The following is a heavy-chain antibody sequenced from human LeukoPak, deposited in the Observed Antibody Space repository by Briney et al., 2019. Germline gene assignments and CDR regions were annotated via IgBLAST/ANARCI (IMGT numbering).Heavy chain of an antibody. CDR2: IYYSGST. Sequence: SETLSLTCTVSGVSISAYYWTWIRQPAGKGLEWIGSIYYSGSTYYNPSLKSRVTISVDTSKNQFSLKLSSVTAADTAVYYCARQDENWGSDYWGQGTLVTVSS. D-gene: IGHD7-27*01. CDR3: ARQDENWGSDY. J-gene: IGHJ4*02. CDR1: GVSISAYY. V-gene: IGHV4-59*05.